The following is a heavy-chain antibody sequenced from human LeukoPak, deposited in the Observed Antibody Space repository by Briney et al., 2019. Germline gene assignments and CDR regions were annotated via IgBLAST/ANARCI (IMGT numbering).Heavy chain of an antibody. CDR1: GGSISSSSYY. CDR3: ARQGRVRGVIIKAYDY. V-gene: IGHV4-39*01. CDR2: IYYSGST. Sequence: SETLSLTCTVSGGSISSSSYYWGWIRQPPGKGLEWIGSIYYSGSTYYNPSLKSRVTISVDTSKNQFSLKLSSVTAADTAVYYCARQGRVRGVIIKAYDYWGQGTLVTVSS. D-gene: IGHD3-10*01. J-gene: IGHJ4*02.